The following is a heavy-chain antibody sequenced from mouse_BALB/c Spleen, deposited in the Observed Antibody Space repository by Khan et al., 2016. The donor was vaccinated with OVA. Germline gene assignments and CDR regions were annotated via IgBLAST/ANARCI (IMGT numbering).Heavy chain of an antibody. CDR2: ICGSGNT. J-gene: IGHJ4*01. V-gene: IGHV2-3*01. CDR1: GFSFTRYG. Sequence: VQLKESGPGLVAPSHSLSLTCTVSGFSFTRYGVSWVRQPPGQGLEWLGVICGSGNTNFHSALRSRMRISKDNSKSQVFLKQNSLQTDDTETYYCAKDRGYYAVDYWGQGTSVTVSA. CDR3: AKDRGYYAVDY.